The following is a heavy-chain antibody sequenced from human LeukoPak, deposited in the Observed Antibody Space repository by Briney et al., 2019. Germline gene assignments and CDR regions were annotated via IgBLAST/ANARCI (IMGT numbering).Heavy chain of an antibody. Sequence: GASVKVSCKASGYTFTSYDINWVRQATGQGLEWMGWMNPNSGNTGYAQKFQGRVTMTRNTSISTAYMELSSLRSEDTAVYYCARALVLLWFGEFSYYYGMDVWGQGTTVTVSS. CDR2: MNPNSGNT. CDR1: GYTFTSYD. CDR3: ARALVLLWFGEFSYYYGMDV. V-gene: IGHV1-8*01. D-gene: IGHD3-10*01. J-gene: IGHJ6*02.